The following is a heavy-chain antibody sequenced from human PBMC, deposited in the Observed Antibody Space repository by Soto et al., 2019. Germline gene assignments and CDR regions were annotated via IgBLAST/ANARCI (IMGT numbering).Heavy chain of an antibody. Sequence: PGGSLRLSCAASGFTFSSYAMSWVRQAPGKGLEWVSAISGSGGSTYYADSVKGRFTISRDNSKNTLYLQMNSLRAEDTAVYYCEKDRGRGYYDFWSGFDVGPMDVWGQGTTVTVSS. CDR3: EKDRGRGYYDFWSGFDVGPMDV. V-gene: IGHV3-23*01. D-gene: IGHD3-3*01. CDR1: GFTFSSYA. J-gene: IGHJ6*02. CDR2: ISGSGGST.